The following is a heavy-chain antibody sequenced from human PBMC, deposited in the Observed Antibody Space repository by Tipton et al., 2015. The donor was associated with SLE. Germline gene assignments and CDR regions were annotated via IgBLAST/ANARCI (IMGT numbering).Heavy chain of an antibody. CDR3: ARGLSPLYGSGVDY. V-gene: IGHV4-61*09. Sequence: TLSLTCTVSGGSISSGSYYWSWIRQPAGKGLEWIGYIYTSGSTNYNPSLKSRVTISVDTSKNQFSLKLSSVTAADTAVYYCARGLSPLYGSGVDYWGQGTLVTVSS. D-gene: IGHD3-10*01. CDR1: GGSISSGSYY. J-gene: IGHJ4*02. CDR2: IYTSGST.